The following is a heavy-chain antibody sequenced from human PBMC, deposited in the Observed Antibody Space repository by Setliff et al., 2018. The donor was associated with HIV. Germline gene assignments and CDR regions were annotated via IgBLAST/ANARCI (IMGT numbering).Heavy chain of an antibody. CDR2: INPKSGVA. J-gene: IGHJ5*02. Sequence: ASVKVSCKASGYAFTDFYIHWVRQAPGQGLEWIGRINPKSGVADYLKKFQGRVTMTADTLTNTAHMELIRPRFDDTAVYYCARAHFLVAMTRNWFDPWGQGTPVTVS. CDR3: ARAHFLVAMTRNWFDP. D-gene: IGHD5-18*01. CDR1: GYAFTDFY. V-gene: IGHV1-2*06.